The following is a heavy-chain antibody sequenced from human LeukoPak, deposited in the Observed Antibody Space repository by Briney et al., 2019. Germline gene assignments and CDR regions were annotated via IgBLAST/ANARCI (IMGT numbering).Heavy chain of an antibody. CDR2: IGVSGIHT. J-gene: IGHJ4*02. D-gene: IGHD3-16*01. Sequence: GGSLRLSCAASGFNFRIHGINWVRQAPGKGLEWVSAIGVSGIHTYFADSVKGRFSISRDDSRNTVYLQMKSLRAGDTALYFCARDLSLLGLDNWGQGTLVTVSS. CDR3: ARDLSLLGLDN. CDR1: GFNFRIHG. V-gene: IGHV3-23*01.